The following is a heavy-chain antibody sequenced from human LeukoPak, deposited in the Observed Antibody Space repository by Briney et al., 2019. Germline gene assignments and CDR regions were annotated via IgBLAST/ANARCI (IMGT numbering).Heavy chain of an antibody. Sequence: SVKVSCKASGYTFTSYGISWVRQAPGQGLEWMGRIIPIFGTANYAQKFQGRVTITTDESTSTAYMELSSLRSEDTAVYYCARDRVEMATITGPFGYWGQGTLVTVSS. J-gene: IGHJ4*02. D-gene: IGHD5-24*01. CDR1: GYTFTSYG. CDR3: ARDRVEMATITGPFGY. V-gene: IGHV1-69*05. CDR2: IIPIFGTA.